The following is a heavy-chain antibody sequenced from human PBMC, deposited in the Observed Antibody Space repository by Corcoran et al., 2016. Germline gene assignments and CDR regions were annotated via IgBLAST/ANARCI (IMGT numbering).Heavy chain of an antibody. CDR3: AREWAVAGRTYFDC. Sequence: EVQLVESGGGLVQPGGSLRLSCAASGFTFVGHWMTWVRQAPGKGLEWVANLKEDGSEKYYVDSVRGRFTISRDNAKNSLFPQRNGLRAEGTAVYYCAREWAVAGRTYFDCWGQGTLVTVSS. CDR1: GFTFVGHW. J-gene: IGHJ4*02. V-gene: IGHV3-7*03. D-gene: IGHD1-1*01. CDR2: LKEDGSEK.